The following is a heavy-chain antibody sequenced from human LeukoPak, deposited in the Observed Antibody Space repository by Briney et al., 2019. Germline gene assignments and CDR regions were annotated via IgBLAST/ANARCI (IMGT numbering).Heavy chain of an antibody. Sequence: GGSLRLSCAASGFTFSSYSMNWVRQAPGKGLEWVSSISSSSSYIYYADSVKGRFTISRDNAKNSLYLQMNRLRAEDTAVYYCASQRNWYFDYWGQGTLVTVSS. J-gene: IGHJ4*02. D-gene: IGHD1-1*01. V-gene: IGHV3-21*01. CDR2: ISSSSSYI. CDR1: GFTFSSYS. CDR3: ASQRNWYFDY.